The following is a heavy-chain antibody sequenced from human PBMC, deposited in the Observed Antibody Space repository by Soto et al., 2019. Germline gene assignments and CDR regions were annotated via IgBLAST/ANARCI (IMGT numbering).Heavy chain of an antibody. CDR2: ICFDGSEK. CDR1: GFTFSSYG. D-gene: IGHD2-15*01. Sequence: GGSLRLSCAASGFTFSSYGMHCVRQAPGKGLEWVALICFDGSEKYYTESVKGRFTISRDNSKSTLYLQMNSLRAEDTAVYYCARLYCSASSCYSVGAFDIRGQGTMVTVSS. V-gene: IGHV3-33*01. J-gene: IGHJ3*02. CDR3: ARLYCSASSCYSVGAFDI.